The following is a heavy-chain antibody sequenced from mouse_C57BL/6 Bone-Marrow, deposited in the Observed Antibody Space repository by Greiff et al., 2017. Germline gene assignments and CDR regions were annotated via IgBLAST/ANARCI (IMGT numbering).Heavy chain of an antibody. Sequence: EVMLVESGGGLVKPGGSLKLSCAASGFTFSSYAMSLVRQTPEKRLEWVATISDGGSYTYYPDNVKGRFTISRDNAKNNLYLQMSHLKSEDTAMYYCARDLLLLRYYYAMDYWGQGTSVTVSS. D-gene: IGHD1-1*01. CDR1: GFTFSSYA. J-gene: IGHJ4*01. V-gene: IGHV5-4*01. CDR2: ISDGGSYT. CDR3: ARDLLLLRYYYAMDY.